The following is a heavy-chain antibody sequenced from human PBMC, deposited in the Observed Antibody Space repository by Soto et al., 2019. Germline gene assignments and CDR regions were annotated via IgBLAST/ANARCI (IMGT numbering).Heavy chain of an antibody. V-gene: IGHV3-23*01. J-gene: IGHJ4*02. Sequence: GGSLRLSCAASGFTFSIYAMTWVRQAPGKGLEWVSSISGSGGSTYYADSVKGRFTISRDNSKNTLYLQMNSLRAEDTAVYYCATRHDYGDYVWYYWGQGTLVTVSS. CDR1: GFTFSIYA. D-gene: IGHD4-17*01. CDR2: ISGSGGST. CDR3: ATRHDYGDYVWYY.